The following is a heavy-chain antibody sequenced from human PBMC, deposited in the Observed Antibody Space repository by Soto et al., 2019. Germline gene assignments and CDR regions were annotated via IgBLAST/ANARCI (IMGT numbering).Heavy chain of an antibody. Sequence: HPVGSLRLSCAASGFSLSPYWMHWVRQAPGRGLEWVSRLSSDGFGAAYADSVKGRFFISRDIARNTLFLQMNSLRADDTAVYYCARDLGGPDYWGRGTSVTVSS. V-gene: IGHV3-74*03. J-gene: IGHJ4*02. CDR3: ARDLGGPDY. CDR1: GFSLSPYW. CDR2: LSSDGFGA. D-gene: IGHD3-16*01.